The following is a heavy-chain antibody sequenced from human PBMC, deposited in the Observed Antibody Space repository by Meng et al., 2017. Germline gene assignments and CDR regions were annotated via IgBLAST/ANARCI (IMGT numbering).Heavy chain of an antibody. D-gene: IGHD4-17*01. CDR2: ISSNGGST. Sequence: GESLKISCAASGFTFSSYAMHWVRQAPGEGLEYVSAISSNGGSTYYANSVKGRFTISRDNSKNTLYLQMNSLRAEDTAVYYCAKVQSYYGDLPCWGQGTLVTVSS. J-gene: IGHJ4*02. V-gene: IGHV3-64*01. CDR3: AKVQSYYGDLPC. CDR1: GFTFSSYA.